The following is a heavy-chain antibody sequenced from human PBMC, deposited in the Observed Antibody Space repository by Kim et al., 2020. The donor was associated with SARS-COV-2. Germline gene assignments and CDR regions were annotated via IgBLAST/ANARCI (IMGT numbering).Heavy chain of an antibody. CDR2: IIPIFGTA. CDR1: GGTFSSYA. Sequence: SVKVSCKASGGTFSSYAISWVRQAPGQGLEWMGGIIPIFGTANYAQKFQGRVTITADESTSTAYMELSSLRSEDTAVYYCAPSRGLRYFDWSNGDYWGQGTLVTVSS. D-gene: IGHD3-9*01. CDR3: APSRGLRYFDWSNGDY. J-gene: IGHJ4*02. V-gene: IGHV1-69*13.